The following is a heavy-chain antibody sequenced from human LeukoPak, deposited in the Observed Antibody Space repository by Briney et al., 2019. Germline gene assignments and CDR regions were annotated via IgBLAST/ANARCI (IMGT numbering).Heavy chain of an antibody. CDR1: GYTFTSYG. D-gene: IGHD2-2*01. J-gene: IGHJ5*02. V-gene: IGHV1-18*01. CDR2: ISAYNGNT. Sequence: GASVKVSCKASGYTFTSYGISWVRQAPGQGLEWMGWISAYNGNTNYAQKLQGRVTMTTDTSTSTAYMELRSLRPDDTAVYYCARDKEGYCSSTSCSRGDNWFDPWGQGTLVTVSS. CDR3: ARDKEGYCSSTSCSRGDNWFDP.